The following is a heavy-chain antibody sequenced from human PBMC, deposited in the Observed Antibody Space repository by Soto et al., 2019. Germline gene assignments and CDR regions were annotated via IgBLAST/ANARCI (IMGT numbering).Heavy chain of an antibody. CDR3: ASRRIVVVTHDAFDI. J-gene: IGHJ3*02. CDR2: IIPIFGTA. D-gene: IGHD3-22*01. V-gene: IGHV1-69*01. CDR1: GGTFSSYA. Sequence: QVQLVQSGAEVKKPGSSVKVSCKASGGTFSSYAISWVRQAPGQGLEWVGGIIPIFGTANYAPKFQGRVTSTADESTSTAYMELSSLRSEDTAVYYCASRRIVVVTHDAFDIWGQGTMVTVSS.